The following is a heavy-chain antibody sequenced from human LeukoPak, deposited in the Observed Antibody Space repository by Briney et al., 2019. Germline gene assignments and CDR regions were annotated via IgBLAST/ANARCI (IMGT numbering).Heavy chain of an antibody. Sequence: PGGSLGLSCAASGFTFSSYEMNWVRQVPGKGLEWVAFIRYDGSNKYYADSVKGRFTISRDNSKNTLYLQMKSLRAEDTAVYYCAKDPTYCSSTSCPRGGAFDIWGQGTMVTVSS. CDR3: AKDPTYCSSTSCPRGGAFDI. CDR2: IRYDGSNK. V-gene: IGHV3-30*02. CDR1: GFTFSSYE. D-gene: IGHD2-2*01. J-gene: IGHJ3*02.